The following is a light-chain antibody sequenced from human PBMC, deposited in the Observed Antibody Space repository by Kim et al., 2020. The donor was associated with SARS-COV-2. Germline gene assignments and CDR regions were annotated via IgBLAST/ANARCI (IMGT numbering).Light chain of an antibody. CDR1: QHISNC. V-gene: IGKV1-33*01. Sequence: DIQMTQSPSSLSAFVGDRVTITCQASQHISNCLNWYQQKPGKAPKLLIYDASELETGVPSRFTGGGSATDFTFTISGLQPEDIATYYCQQCDNFPYTFGQGTKLEI. CDR2: DAS. J-gene: IGKJ2*01. CDR3: QQCDNFPYT.